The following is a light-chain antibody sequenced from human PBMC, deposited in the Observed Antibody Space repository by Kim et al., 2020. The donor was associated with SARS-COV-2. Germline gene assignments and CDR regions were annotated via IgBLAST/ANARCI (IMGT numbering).Light chain of an antibody. J-gene: IGLJ2*01. Sequence: SYELTQPPSVSVSPGQTASITCSGDKLGDRYANWYRQKPGQSPVVVIYQDGHRPSGIPERFSGSSSGNTATLTISGTQAMDEADYYCQAWDSSVVVFSGGTKVTV. V-gene: IGLV3-1*01. CDR3: QAWDSSVVV. CDR1: KLGDRY. CDR2: QDG.